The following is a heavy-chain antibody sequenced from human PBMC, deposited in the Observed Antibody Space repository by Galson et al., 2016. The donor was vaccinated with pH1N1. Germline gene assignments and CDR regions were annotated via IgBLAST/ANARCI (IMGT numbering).Heavy chain of an antibody. CDR2: AYFRSQWHN. CDR1: GDSVSAKSVT. Sequence: CAISGDSVSAKSVTWNWIRQSPSKGLEWLGRAYFRSQWHNDYAESLRGRLTVNADTSKNQFSLRLSSVTAADTAVYYCARRFFEYLEGRPTDAFDIWGPGTMVTVSS. CDR3: ARRFFEYLEGRPTDAFDI. D-gene: IGHD3-3*01. J-gene: IGHJ3*02. V-gene: IGHV6-1*01.